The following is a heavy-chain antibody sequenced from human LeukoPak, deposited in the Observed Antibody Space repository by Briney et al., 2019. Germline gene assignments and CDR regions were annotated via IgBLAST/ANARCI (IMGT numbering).Heavy chain of an antibody. CDR2: INPNSGGT. Sequence: ASVKVSCKASGYTFTDYYMHWVRQAPGQGLDWVGWINPNSGGTNYAQKFQDWVTMTRDTSISTAYLDLSRLKSDDTAVYYCARGFVAASITLVDYWGQGTLVIVSS. J-gene: IGHJ4*02. CDR3: ARGFVAASITLVDY. V-gene: IGHV1-2*04. CDR1: GYTFTDYY. D-gene: IGHD6-13*01.